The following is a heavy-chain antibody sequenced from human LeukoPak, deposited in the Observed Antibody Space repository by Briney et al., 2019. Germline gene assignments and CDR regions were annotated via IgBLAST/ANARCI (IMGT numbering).Heavy chain of an antibody. CDR2: IIPIFGTA. D-gene: IGHD6-13*01. CDR3: ARDPRGSRVYGMDV. Sequence: SVKVSCKASGYTFTSYGISWVRQAPGQGLEWMGGIIPIFGTANYAQKFQGRVTITADESTSTAYMELSSLRSEDTAVYYCARDPRGSRVYGMDVWGQGTTVTVSS. V-gene: IGHV1-69*13. J-gene: IGHJ6*02. CDR1: GYTFTSYG.